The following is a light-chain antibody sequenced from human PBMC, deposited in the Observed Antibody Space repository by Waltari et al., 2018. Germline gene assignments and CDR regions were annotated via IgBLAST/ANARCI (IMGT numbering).Light chain of an antibody. J-gene: IGLJ3*02. Sequence: QSALTQPASVSGSPGQSITISCTGTRSDVGSYNLVSWYQQHPGKATKLMIYEVSKGPSGVSSRFSGSKSGNTASLTISGLQAEDEADYYCCSYAGSSTLWVFGGGTKLTVL. V-gene: IGLV2-23*02. CDR2: EVS. CDR3: CSYAGSSTLWV. CDR1: RSDVGSYNL.